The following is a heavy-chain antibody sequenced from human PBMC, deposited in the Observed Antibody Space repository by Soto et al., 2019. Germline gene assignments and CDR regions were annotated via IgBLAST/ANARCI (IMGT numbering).Heavy chain of an antibody. CDR3: AKVTKRAAAGRYEYYKYGMDV. J-gene: IGHJ6*02. V-gene: IGHV3-23*01. CDR1: GFAFSTYA. CDR2: ISGSGGSS. Sequence: GGSLRLSCAAAGFAFSTYAMTWVRQSPGKGLEWVSVISGSGGSSYYAASVKGRFTISRDNSKNTLFLQMNGLRAEDTTVYYCAKVTKRAAAGRYEYYKYGMDVWGQGTTVTVSS. D-gene: IGHD6-13*01.